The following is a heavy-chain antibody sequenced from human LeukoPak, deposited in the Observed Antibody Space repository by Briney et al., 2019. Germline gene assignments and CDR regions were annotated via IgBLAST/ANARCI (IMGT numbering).Heavy chain of an antibody. V-gene: IGHV4-39*01. D-gene: IGHD6-13*01. J-gene: IGHJ4*02. CDR1: GGSISSSSYY. CDR2: IYYSGST. Sequence: SETLSLTCTVPGGSISSSSYYWGWIRQPPGKGLEWIGSIYYSGSTYYNPSLKSRVTISVDTSKNQFSLKLSSVTAADTAVYYCATKTAIEVAAAAISYWGQGTLVTVSS. CDR3: ATKTAIEVAAAAISY.